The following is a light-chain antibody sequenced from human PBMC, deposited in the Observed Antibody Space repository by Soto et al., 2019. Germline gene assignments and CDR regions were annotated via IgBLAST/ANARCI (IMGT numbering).Light chain of an antibody. CDR2: GAS. V-gene: IGKV3-20*01. J-gene: IGKJ2*01. CDR3: QQYGSSPRVYT. Sequence: EIVLTQSPGTLSLSPGERATLSCRASQSVSSCYLAWYQQKPGQAPRLLIYGASGRATGIPDRFSGSGSGTDFTLTISRLEPEDFAVYYCQQYGSSPRVYTFGQGTKLEIK. CDR1: QSVSSCY.